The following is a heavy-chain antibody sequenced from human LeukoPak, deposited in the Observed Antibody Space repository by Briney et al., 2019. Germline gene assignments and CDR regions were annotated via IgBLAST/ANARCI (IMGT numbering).Heavy chain of an antibody. V-gene: IGHV4-34*01. CDR2: INHSGST. CDR1: GGSFSGYY. J-gene: IGHJ2*01. D-gene: IGHD4-11*01. CDR3: ARGDYRSYWYFDL. Sequence: SETLSLTCAVYGGSFSGYYWSWIRQPPGKGLEWIGEINHSGSTNYNPSLKSRVTISVDTFKNQFSLKLSSVTAADTAVYYCARGDYRSYWYFDLWGRGTLVTVSS.